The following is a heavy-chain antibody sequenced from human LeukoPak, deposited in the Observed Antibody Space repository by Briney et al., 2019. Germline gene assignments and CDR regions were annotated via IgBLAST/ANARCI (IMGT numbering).Heavy chain of an antibody. CDR1: GFTFSSYA. CDR3: ASRSINLYRGNNWFDP. J-gene: IGHJ5*02. D-gene: IGHD2-8*01. CDR2: ISGSGGST. Sequence: PGGSLRLSCAASGFTFSSYAMSWVRQAPGKGLEWVSAISGSGGSTYYADSVKGRFTISRDNAKNSLYLQMNSPRVEDTAVYYCASRSINLYRGNNWFDPWGQGTLVTVSS. V-gene: IGHV3-23*01.